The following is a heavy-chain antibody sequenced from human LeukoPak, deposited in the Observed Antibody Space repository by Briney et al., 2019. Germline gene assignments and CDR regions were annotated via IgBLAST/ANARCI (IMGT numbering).Heavy chain of an antibody. CDR1: GFTFSDYG. CDR3: AKPFPGHYDILTGYYAPPDY. V-gene: IGHV3-30*18. J-gene: IGHJ4*02. CDR2: ISYDGSNK. D-gene: IGHD3-9*01. Sequence: PGGSLRLSCAASGFTFSDYGMHWVRQAPGKGLEWVAVISYDGSNKYYSDSVKGRFTISRDNPKNTLSLQMNSLRAEDTAIYYCAKPFPGHYDILTGYYAPPDYWGQGTLVTVSS.